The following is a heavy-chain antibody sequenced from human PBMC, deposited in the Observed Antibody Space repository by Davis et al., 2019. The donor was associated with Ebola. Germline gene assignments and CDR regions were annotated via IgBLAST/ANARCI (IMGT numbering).Heavy chain of an antibody. D-gene: IGHD3-22*01. CDR1: GFTFSNYA. J-gene: IGHJ4*02. CDR2: INDIGGNP. CDR3: ARGRSDDSEYTYFDS. Sequence: PGGSLRLPCEVSGFTFSNYAMSWVRQAPGKGLQWVSGINDIGGNPQHADSVKGRFTISRDISKNTLYLQMNSLRAEDMAVYYCARGRSDDSEYTYFDSWGLGVLVTVSS. V-gene: IGHV3-23*01.